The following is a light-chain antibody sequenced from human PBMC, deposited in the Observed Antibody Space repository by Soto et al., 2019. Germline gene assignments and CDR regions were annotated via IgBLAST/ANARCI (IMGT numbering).Light chain of an antibody. J-gene: IGKJ1*01. CDR2: GTS. V-gene: IGKV3-20*01. Sequence: EIVLTQSPGTLSLSPGERATLSCRASQSVSSSYLAWYQQKPGQAPRLLIYGTSSRATAIPDRFSGSGSRTDFTLTIRRLEPEDFAVYYCQQYGSSSWTFGQGTKLEIK. CDR1: QSVSSSY. CDR3: QQYGSSSWT.